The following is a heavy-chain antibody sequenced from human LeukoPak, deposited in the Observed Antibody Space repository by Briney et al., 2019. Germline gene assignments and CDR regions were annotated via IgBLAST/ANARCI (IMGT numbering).Heavy chain of an antibody. CDR3: ARGNAGLGMDV. V-gene: IGHV3-30-3*01. CDR2: KSYDGSNK. J-gene: IGHJ6*02. CDR1: GFTFSSYA. Sequence: GGSLRLSCAASGFTFSSYAMHWVRQAPGKGLEWVAVKSYDGSNKYYADSVKGRFTISRDNSKNTLYLQMNSLRAEDTAVYYCARGNAGLGMDVWGQGTTVTVSS. D-gene: IGHD1-1*01.